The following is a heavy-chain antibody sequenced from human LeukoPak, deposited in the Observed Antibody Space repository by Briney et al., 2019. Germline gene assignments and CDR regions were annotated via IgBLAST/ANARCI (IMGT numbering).Heavy chain of an antibody. CDR1: GGSISSYY. CDR2: IYYSGST. J-gene: IGHJ4*02. Sequence: PSETLSLTCTVSGGSISSYYWSWIRQPPGKGLEWIGYIYYSGSTNYNPSLKSRVTISVDTSKNQFSLKLSSVTAADTAVYYCARENYYGSGSSPGEFDYWGQGTLVTVSS. CDR3: ARENYYGSGSSPGEFDY. D-gene: IGHD3-10*01. V-gene: IGHV4-59*12.